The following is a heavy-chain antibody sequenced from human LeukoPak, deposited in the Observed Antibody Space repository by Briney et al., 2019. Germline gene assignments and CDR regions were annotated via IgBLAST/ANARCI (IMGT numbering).Heavy chain of an antibody. CDR2: ISYDGSNK. J-gene: IGHJ4*02. V-gene: IGHV3-30-3*01. Sequence: RSLRLSCAASGFTFSSYAMHWVRQAPGKGLEWVAVISYDGSNKYYADSVKGRFTISRDNSKNTLYLQMNSLRAEDTAVYYCARLSYDSSGYPNQFDYWGQGTLVTVSS. D-gene: IGHD3-22*01. CDR3: ARLSYDSSGYPNQFDY. CDR1: GFTFSSYA.